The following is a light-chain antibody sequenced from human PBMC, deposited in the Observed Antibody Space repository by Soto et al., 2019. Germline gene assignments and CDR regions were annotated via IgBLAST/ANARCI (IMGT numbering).Light chain of an antibody. CDR1: QRISSR. CDR2: DAS. CDR3: QLRSNWPPALT. Sequence: DIQMTQSPSTLSASVGDRVTITCRASQRISSRLSWYQQKPGKAPKLLIYDASSLESGVPSRFSGSGSGTDFTLTISSLEPEDFAVYYCQLRSNWPPALTFGGGTKV. V-gene: IGKV1-5*01. J-gene: IGKJ4*01.